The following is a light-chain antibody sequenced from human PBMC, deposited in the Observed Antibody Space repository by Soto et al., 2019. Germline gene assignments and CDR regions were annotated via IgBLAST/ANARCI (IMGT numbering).Light chain of an antibody. V-gene: IGLV2-8*01. Sequence: QSALTQPPSASGSPGQSVTICCTGTSSDIGTYDYVSWYQHLPDKAPKLIIYEVSKRPSGVPDRFSGSKSGNTASLTVSGLQAEDEGDYYCCSYGGGNNFYVFGTGTKVTVL. CDR1: SSDIGTYDY. CDR2: EVS. J-gene: IGLJ1*01. CDR3: CSYGGGNNFYV.